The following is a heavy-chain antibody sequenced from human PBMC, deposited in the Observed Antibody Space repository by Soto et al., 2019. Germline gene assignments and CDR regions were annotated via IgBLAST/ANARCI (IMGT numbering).Heavy chain of an antibody. CDR1: GYTFTGYY. V-gene: IGHV1-2*02. J-gene: IGHJ6*02. D-gene: IGHD6-13*01. CDR2: INPNSGGT. CDR3: ARAWGSSSWAPFYGMDV. Sequence: QVQLVQSGAEVKKPGASVKVSCKASGYTFTGYYMHWVRQAPGQGLEWMGWINPNSGGTDYAQKFQGGVTMTRDTSISTAYMELSRLRSDDTAVYYCARAWGSSSWAPFYGMDVWGQGTTVTVSS.